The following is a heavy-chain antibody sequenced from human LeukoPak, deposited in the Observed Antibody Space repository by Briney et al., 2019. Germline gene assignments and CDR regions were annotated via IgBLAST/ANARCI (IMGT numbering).Heavy chain of an antibody. Sequence: PGGSLRLSCEASGFTFSSYWMSWVRQAPGKGLEWVANIKQDGSEKYYVDSVKGRFTISRDNAKNSLYLQMNSLRAEDTAVYYCARDTRGYSYAGGYFDYWGQGTLVTVSS. CDR2: IKQDGSEK. J-gene: IGHJ4*02. V-gene: IGHV3-7*01. CDR3: ARDTRGYSYAGGYFDY. D-gene: IGHD5-18*01. CDR1: GFTFSSYW.